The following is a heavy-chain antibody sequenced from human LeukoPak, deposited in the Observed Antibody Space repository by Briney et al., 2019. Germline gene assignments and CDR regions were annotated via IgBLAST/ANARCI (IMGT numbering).Heavy chain of an antibody. CDR1: GFIFSRYW. Sequence: GGSLRLSCAASGFIFSRYWMSWVRQAPGKGLEWVANIKQDGSEKYYVDSVKGRFTISRDNAKNSLYLQMNSLRAEDTAVYYCARNLGGSVNLLFDYWGQGTLVTVSS. J-gene: IGHJ4*02. D-gene: IGHD1-26*01. CDR2: IKQDGSEK. CDR3: ARNLGGSVNLLFDY. V-gene: IGHV3-7*03.